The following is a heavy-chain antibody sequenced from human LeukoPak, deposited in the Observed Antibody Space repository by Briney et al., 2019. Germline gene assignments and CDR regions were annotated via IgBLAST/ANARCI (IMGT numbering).Heavy chain of an antibody. CDR3: ARGQYHLLYWYFDL. D-gene: IGHD2-2*01. CDR2: IYYSGST. CDR1: GGSISSYY. V-gene: IGHV4-59*12. Sequence: SETLSLTCTVSGGSISSYYWSWIRQPPGKGLEWIGYIYYSGSTNYNPPLKSRVTMSVDTSKNQFSLKLSSVTAADTAVYHCARGQYHLLYWYFDLWGRGTLVTVSS. J-gene: IGHJ2*01.